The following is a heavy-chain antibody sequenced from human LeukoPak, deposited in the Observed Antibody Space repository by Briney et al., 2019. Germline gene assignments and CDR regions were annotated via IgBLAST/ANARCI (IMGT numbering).Heavy chain of an antibody. CDR1: GFTFSDYY. J-gene: IGHJ6*02. V-gene: IGHV3-30*18. Sequence: GGSLRLSCAASGFTFSDYYMSWIRQAPGKGLEWVAVISYLGDDQFYAESVKGRFTISRDNSNKMVFLQMNSLRGEDTAVYYCAKDRSSGPHYYYGMDVWGRGTTVIVSS. CDR2: ISYLGDDQ. D-gene: IGHD6-25*01. CDR3: AKDRSSGPHYYYGMDV.